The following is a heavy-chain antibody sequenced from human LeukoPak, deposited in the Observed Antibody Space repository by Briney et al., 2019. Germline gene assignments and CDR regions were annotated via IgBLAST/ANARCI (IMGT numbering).Heavy chain of an antibody. CDR1: GFTFRSYA. D-gene: IGHD1-26*01. J-gene: IGHJ4*02. Sequence: GGSLRLSCAASGFTFRSYAMHWVRQAPGKGLEWVAVISYDGSNKYYTDSVKGRFTISRDNSRNTLYLLMNSLRAEDTAVFYCARTYIVGATSIDYWGQGTLVTVSS. CDR2: ISYDGSNK. V-gene: IGHV3-30*04. CDR3: ARTYIVGATSIDY.